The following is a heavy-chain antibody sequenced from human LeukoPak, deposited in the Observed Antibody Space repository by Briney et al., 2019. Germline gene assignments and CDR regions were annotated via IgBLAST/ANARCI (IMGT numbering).Heavy chain of an antibody. V-gene: IGHV3-23*01. J-gene: IGHJ3*02. CDR1: GFTFSNFA. D-gene: IGHD6-13*01. Sequence: PGGSLRLSCAASGFTFSNFAMNWVRQAPGKGLEWVSTISGSGGITYYADSVKGRVTTSRDNSKNTLYLQMNSLRAEDTAVYYCARHSSSWYFAFDIWGQGTMVTVSS. CDR2: ISGSGGIT. CDR3: ARHSSSWYFAFDI.